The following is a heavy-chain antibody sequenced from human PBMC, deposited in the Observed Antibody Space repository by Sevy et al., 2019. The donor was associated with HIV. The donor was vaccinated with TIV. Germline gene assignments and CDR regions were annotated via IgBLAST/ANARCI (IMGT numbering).Heavy chain of an antibody. CDR3: AHETFGRFES. D-gene: IGHD3-16*01. V-gene: IGHV3-7*01. CDR1: GFTFSANW. J-gene: IGHJ4*02. CDR2: IKADGSDK. Sequence: GGSLRLSCAASGFTFSANWMNWVRQAPGKGLEWVANIKADGSDKHDVDAVEGRFTISRDNAKNLLFLQMNGLRVEDTAVYYCAHETFGRFESWGQGTLVTVSS.